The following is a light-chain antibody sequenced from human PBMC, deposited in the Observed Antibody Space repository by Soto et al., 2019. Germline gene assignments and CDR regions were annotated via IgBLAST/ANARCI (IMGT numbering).Light chain of an antibody. V-gene: IGLV1-40*01. Sequence: SVLTQPPSVSGAPGQRVTISCTGSSSNIGAGYDVHWYQQLPGTAPKLLIYGNSNRPSGVPDRFSGSKSGTSASLAITGLXAEDEADYYCQSYDSSLSVYVFGTGTKVTVL. J-gene: IGLJ1*01. CDR2: GNS. CDR1: SSNIGAGYD. CDR3: QSYDSSLSVYV.